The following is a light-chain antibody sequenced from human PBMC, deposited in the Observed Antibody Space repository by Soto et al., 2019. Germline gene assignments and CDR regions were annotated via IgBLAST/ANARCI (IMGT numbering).Light chain of an antibody. CDR3: QKYSSSPVT. CDR1: QSVSSSY. J-gene: IGKJ2*01. CDR2: GAS. V-gene: IGKV3-20*01. Sequence: EIVLTQSPGTLSLSPGERATLSCRASQSVSSSYLAWYQQKPGQAPRHLIYGASSRATGIPDRFSGSGSGTDFTLTISRLEPEDFAVYYCQKYSSSPVTFGQGTKLEIK.